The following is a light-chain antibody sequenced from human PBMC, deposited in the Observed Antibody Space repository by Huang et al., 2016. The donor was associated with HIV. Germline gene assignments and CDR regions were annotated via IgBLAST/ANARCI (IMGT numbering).Light chain of an antibody. J-gene: IGKJ4*01. CDR1: QSVNTN. Sequence: DTVMTQSPATLSVSPGERATLSCRASQSVNTNLAWYQQKPGQAPRLLIFGASTRATGVPARFSGSGSGTEFTLTISSLQSEDFAVYSCHQYNYLPPAFGGGTKVEIK. CDR3: HQYNYLPPA. V-gene: IGKV3-15*01. CDR2: GAS.